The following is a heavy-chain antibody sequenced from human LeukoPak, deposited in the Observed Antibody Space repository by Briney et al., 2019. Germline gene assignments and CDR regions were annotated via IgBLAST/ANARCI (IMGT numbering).Heavy chain of an antibody. Sequence: ASVKVSCKASGYTFTGYYMYWVRQAPGQGLEWMGWINPNSGGTNYAQKFQGRVTMTRDTSISTAYMELSRLRSDDTAVYYCATNPTYYYDSSGYFELDYWGQGTLVTVSS. CDR2: INPNSGGT. CDR1: GYTFTGYY. V-gene: IGHV1-2*02. J-gene: IGHJ4*02. CDR3: ATNPTYYYDSSGYFELDY. D-gene: IGHD3-22*01.